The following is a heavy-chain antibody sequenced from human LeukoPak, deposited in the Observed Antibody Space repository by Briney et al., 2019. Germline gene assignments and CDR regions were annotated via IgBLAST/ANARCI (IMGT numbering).Heavy chain of an antibody. J-gene: IGHJ4*02. D-gene: IGHD5-18*01. CDR2: IYPGDSDT. V-gene: IGHV5-51*01. CDR3: ARQVDTAMGLFDY. Sequence: GESLKISCKGSGYSFTSYWIGWVRQMPGKGLEWMGIIYPGDSDTRYSPSFRGQVTISADKSISTAYLQWSSLKASDTAMYYCARQVDTAMGLFDYWGQGTLVTVSS. CDR1: GYSFTSYW.